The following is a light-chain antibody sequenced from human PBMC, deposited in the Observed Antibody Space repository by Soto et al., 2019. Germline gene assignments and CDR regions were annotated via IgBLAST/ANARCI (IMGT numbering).Light chain of an antibody. CDR1: ESVRDE. Sequence: EAVLTQSPATLSLSPGERATLSCRASESVRDELGWYQQKPGQAPRLLIFDSSNSATGIPARFSGSGYGTDYTLSISSLETEDFAVYYCQQRLSWPITFGQGTRLEI. V-gene: IGKV3-11*01. J-gene: IGKJ5*01. CDR3: QQRLSWPIT. CDR2: DSS.